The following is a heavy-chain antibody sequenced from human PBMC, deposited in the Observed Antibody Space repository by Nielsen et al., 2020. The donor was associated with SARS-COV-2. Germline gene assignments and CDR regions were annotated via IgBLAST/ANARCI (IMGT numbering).Heavy chain of an antibody. D-gene: IGHD3-9*01. CDR2: ISSGGSKK. CDR3: ARGRHDYHMLTGDFDT. CDR1: GFTFDNSA. J-gene: IGHJ4*02. Sequence: GESLKISCVASGFTFDNSAMHWVRQAPGKGLEWVALISSGGSKKYYRNSVKGRFTFSRDNSKNILLLQMNDLRTEDTATYYCARGRHDYHMLTGDFDTWGQGTLVTVSS. V-gene: IGHV3-30*03.